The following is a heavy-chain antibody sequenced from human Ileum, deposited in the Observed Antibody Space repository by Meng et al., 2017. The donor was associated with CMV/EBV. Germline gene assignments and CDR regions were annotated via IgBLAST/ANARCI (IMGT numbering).Heavy chain of an antibody. CDR1: CSFSNLY. Sequence: CSFSNLYMHWVRQAPGQRPEWMGIINPAGGSTSYAQKCHGRVAVTTDTSTATVYLTLSDLQSVDTAIYYCARATYTSSWSEAGFEYWGQGTLVTVSS. CDR3: ARATYTSSWSEAGFEY. CDR2: INPAGGST. V-gene: IGHV1-46*01. J-gene: IGHJ4*02. D-gene: IGHD6-13*01.